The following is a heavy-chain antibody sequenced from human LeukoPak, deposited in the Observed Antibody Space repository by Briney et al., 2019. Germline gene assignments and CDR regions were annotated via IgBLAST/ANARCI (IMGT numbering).Heavy chain of an antibody. CDR3: ARDRGGLDV. Sequence: PSETLSLTCTVSGGSISSSSYYWGWIRQPPGKGLEWIGSIYYSGSTYYNPSLKSRVTISVDTSKNQFSLKLSSVTAADTAVYYCARDRGGLDVWGKGTTVTVSS. CDR2: IYYSGST. CDR1: GGSISSSSYY. J-gene: IGHJ6*04. V-gene: IGHV4-39*07. D-gene: IGHD3-10*01.